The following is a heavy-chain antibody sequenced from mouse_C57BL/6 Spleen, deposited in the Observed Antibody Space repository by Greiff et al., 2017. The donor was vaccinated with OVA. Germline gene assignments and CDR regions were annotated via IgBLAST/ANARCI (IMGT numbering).Heavy chain of an antibody. Sequence: QVQLKESGPELVKPGASVKISCKASGYAFSSSWMNWVKQRPGKGLEWIGRIYPGDGDTNYNGKFKGKATLTADKSSSTAYMQLSSLTSEDSAVYFCARESNHGAMDYWGQGTSVTVSS. J-gene: IGHJ4*01. CDR2: IYPGDGDT. V-gene: IGHV1-82*01. CDR3: ARESNHGAMDY. CDR1: GYAFSSSW. D-gene: IGHD2-5*01.